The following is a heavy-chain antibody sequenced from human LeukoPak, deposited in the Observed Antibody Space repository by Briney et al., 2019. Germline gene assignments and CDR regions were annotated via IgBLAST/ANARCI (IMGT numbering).Heavy chain of an antibody. J-gene: IGHJ4*02. V-gene: IGHV5-51*01. CDR3: ARVCYSSSPYFDY. Sequence: ASVKVSCKGSGYSFTSYWIGWVRQMPGKGLEWMGIIYPGDSDTRYSPSFQGQVTISADKSISTAYLQWSSLKASDTAMYYCARVCYSSSPYFDYWGQGTLVTVSS. CDR2: IYPGDSDT. D-gene: IGHD6-6*01. CDR1: GYSFTSYW.